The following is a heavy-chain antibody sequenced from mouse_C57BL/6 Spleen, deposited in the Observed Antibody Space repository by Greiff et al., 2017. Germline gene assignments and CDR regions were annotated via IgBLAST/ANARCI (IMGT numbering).Heavy chain of an antibody. CDR3: ARPYYSNSYFDY. Sequence: VQLQQSGPELVKPGASVKMSCKASGYTFTDYNMHWVKQSHGKSLEWIGYINPNNGGTSYNQKFKGKATLTVNKSSSTAYMELRSLTSEDSAVYYCARPYYSNSYFDYWGQGTTLTVSS. D-gene: IGHD2-5*01. CDR1: GYTFTDYN. V-gene: IGHV1-22*01. J-gene: IGHJ2*01. CDR2: INPNNGGT.